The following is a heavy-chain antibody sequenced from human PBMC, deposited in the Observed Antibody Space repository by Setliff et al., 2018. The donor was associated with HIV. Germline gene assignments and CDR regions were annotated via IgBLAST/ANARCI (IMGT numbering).Heavy chain of an antibody. Sequence: SETLSLTCTVSGVSLFTSDYYWGWVRQPPGKGLEWIGYIYYSGSTYYNPSLKSRVTISVDTSKNQFSLKLSSVTAADTAVYYCARVKSLTENWFDPWGQGTPVTVSS. CDR1: GVSLFTSDYY. D-gene: IGHD7-27*01. CDR2: IYYSGST. CDR3: ARVKSLTENWFDP. J-gene: IGHJ5*02. V-gene: IGHV4-31*03.